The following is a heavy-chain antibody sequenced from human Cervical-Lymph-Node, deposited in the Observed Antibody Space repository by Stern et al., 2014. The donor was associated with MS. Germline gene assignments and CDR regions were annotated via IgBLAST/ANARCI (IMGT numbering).Heavy chain of an antibody. J-gene: IGHJ6*02. D-gene: IGHD2-8*02. CDR2: IHYNGGSP. V-gene: IGHV3-20*01. CDR3: ARAFCTGGVCYSFPFYGMDV. Sequence: EVQLVASGGGVVRPGGSLRLSCAASGFIFGDYGMSWVRQVPGKGPAWGSAIHYNGGSPDYAASVKGRFTISRDNAKKSLYLRMNSLRVEDTAVYHCARAFCTGGVCYSFPFYGMDVWGQGTTVTVSS. CDR1: GFIFGDYG.